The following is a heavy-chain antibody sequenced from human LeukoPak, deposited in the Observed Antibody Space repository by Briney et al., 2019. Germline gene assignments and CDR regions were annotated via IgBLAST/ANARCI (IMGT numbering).Heavy chain of an antibody. J-gene: IGHJ4*02. CDR2: ISGSGGST. V-gene: IGHV3-23*01. CDR3: AKAGCSGGSCYFYFDY. Sequence: GGSLRLSCAASGFTFSSYAMSWVRQAPGKGLEWVSAISGSGGSTYYADSVKGRFTISRDNSKNTLYLQMNSLRAEDTAVYYCAKAGCSGGSCYFYFDYWGQGTLVTVSS. D-gene: IGHD2-15*01. CDR1: GFTFSSYA.